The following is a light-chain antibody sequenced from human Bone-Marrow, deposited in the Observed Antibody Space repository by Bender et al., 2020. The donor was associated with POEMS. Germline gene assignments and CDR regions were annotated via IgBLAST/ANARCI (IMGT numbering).Light chain of an antibody. CDR2: ETN. Sequence: QAVVTQEPSLTVSPGGTITLTCGSNTGPVTNGHFPYWFQQKPGQAPRTLIHETNRRHSWTPARFSGSLLGGKAALTLSGAQPEDEADYYCLLSQGPVRVFGGGTRLTVL. V-gene: IGLV7-46*01. J-gene: IGLJ3*02. CDR1: TGPVTNGHF. CDR3: LLSQGPVRV.